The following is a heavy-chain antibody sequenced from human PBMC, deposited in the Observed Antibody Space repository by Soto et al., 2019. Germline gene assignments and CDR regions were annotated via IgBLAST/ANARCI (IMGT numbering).Heavy chain of an antibody. CDR3: ARHDVSYHGPGWFDP. D-gene: IGHD1-26*01. Sequence: QLLLQESGPGLVKPSETLSLTCTVSGGSFSNSFYYWGWIRQPPGKGLEWIGSISSSGGTYDNPSLESRVTLSVDMSKNQFSLKLSSVTAADTALYYCARHDVSYHGPGWFDPWGQGTLVTVSS. J-gene: IGHJ5*02. V-gene: IGHV4-39*01. CDR1: GGSFSNSFYY. CDR2: ISSSGGT.